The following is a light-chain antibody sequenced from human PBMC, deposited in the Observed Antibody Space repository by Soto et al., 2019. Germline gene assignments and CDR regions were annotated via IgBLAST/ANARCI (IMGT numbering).Light chain of an antibody. CDR1: ASDVGGCNY. Sequence: QSVLTQPASVSGSPGQSITISCTGTASDVGGCNYVSWYQQHPGKAPKLMIHAVSNRPSGISSRFSGSKSGNTASLTISGLQSEDEADYFCCSYTSRTTYVFGTGTKVTVL. V-gene: IGLV2-14*01. CDR2: AVS. CDR3: CSYTSRTTYV. J-gene: IGLJ1*01.